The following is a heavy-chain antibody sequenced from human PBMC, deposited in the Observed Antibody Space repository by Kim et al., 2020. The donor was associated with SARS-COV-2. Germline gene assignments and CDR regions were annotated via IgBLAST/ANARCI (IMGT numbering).Heavy chain of an antibody. Sequence: SVKVSCKASGGTFSSYAISWVRQAPGQGLEWMGRIIPILGIANYAQKFQGRVTITADKSTSTAYMELSSLRSEDTAVYYCAGPDTAMEQGYYYGMDVWGQGTTVTVSS. CDR1: GGTFSSYA. CDR2: IIPILGIA. V-gene: IGHV1-69*04. D-gene: IGHD5-18*01. CDR3: AGPDTAMEQGYYYGMDV. J-gene: IGHJ6*02.